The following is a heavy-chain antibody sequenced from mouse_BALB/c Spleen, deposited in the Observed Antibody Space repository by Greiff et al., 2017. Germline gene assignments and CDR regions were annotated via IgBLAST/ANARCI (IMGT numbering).Heavy chain of an antibody. V-gene: IGHV5-4*02. Sequence: DVMLVESGGGLVKPGGSLKLSCAASGFTFSDYYMYWVRQTPEKRLEWVATISDGGSYTYYPDSVKGRFTISRDNAKNNLYLQMSSLKSEDTAMYYCARDRGWSSMDYWGQGTSVTVSS. CDR2: ISDGGSYT. D-gene: IGHD2-3*01. CDR3: ARDRGWSSMDY. J-gene: IGHJ4*01. CDR1: GFTFSDYY.